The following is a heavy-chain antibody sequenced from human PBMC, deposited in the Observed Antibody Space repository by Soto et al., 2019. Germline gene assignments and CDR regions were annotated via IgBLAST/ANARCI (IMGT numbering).Heavy chain of an antibody. CDR2: IYPGDSDT. J-gene: IGHJ6*02. CDR1: GYSFTSYW. Sequence: PGESLKISCKGSGYSFTSYWIGWVRQMPGKGLEWMGIIYPGDSDTRYSPSFQGQVTISAGKSISTAYLQWSSLKASDTAMYYCARAYYDILTGKLSYYYGMDVWGQGTTVTVSS. V-gene: IGHV5-51*01. D-gene: IGHD3-9*01. CDR3: ARAYYDILTGKLSYYYGMDV.